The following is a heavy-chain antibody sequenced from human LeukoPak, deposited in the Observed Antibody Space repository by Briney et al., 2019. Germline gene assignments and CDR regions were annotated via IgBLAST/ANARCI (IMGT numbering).Heavy chain of an antibody. CDR2: IRSKAYGGTT. D-gene: IGHD6-19*01. CDR3: TRDRGERGWSNYFDY. CDR1: GFTFGDYA. Sequence: PGGSLRLSCTASGFTFGDYAMSWFRQAPGKGLEWVGFIRSKAYGGTTEYAASVKGRFTISRDDSKSIAYLQMNSLKTEDTAVYYCTRDRGERGWSNYFDYWGQGILVTVSS. V-gene: IGHV3-49*03. J-gene: IGHJ4*02.